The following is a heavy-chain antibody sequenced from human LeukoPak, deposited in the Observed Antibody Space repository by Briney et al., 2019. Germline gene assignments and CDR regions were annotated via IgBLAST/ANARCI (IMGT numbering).Heavy chain of an antibody. CDR2: IYYSGST. V-gene: IGHV4-59*08. J-gene: IGHJ4*02. D-gene: IGHD2-2*03. Sequence: PSETLSPTSTVSGGSISSYYWSWIRQPPGKGLEWIGYIYYSGSTNYNPSLKSRVTISVDTSKNQFSLKLSSVTAADTAVYYCARHSRLDKSSLSWADYWGQGSQITVSS. CDR3: ARHSRLDKSSLSWADY. CDR1: GGSISSYY.